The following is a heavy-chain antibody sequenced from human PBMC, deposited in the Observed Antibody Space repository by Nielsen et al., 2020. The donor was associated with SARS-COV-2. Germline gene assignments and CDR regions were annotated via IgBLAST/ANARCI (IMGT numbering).Heavy chain of an antibody. CDR2: ISWNSGSI. V-gene: IGHV3-9*01. CDR3: ATTGSYGYFLDY. Sequence: SLKISCAASGFTFDDYAMHWVRQAPGKGLEWVSGISWNSGSIGYADSVKGRFTISRDNAKNSLYLQMNSLRAEDTALYYCATTGSYGYFLDYWGQGTLVTVSS. CDR1: GFTFDDYA. J-gene: IGHJ4*02. D-gene: IGHD5-18*01.